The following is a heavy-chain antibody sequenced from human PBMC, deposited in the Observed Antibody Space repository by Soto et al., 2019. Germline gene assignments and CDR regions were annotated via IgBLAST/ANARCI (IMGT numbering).Heavy chain of an antibody. V-gene: IGHV3-30-3*01. Sequence: GGSLRLSCVASGFTFDTYGIHWVRQAPGKGLQWVALISYEGSNTYYADSVRGRFTISRDNSKNTLYLQINALRPEDTGAYYCARVTPGNNLYYFSGLDVWGQGTSVTVYS. CDR3: ARVTPGNNLYYFSGLDV. J-gene: IGHJ6*02. CDR2: ISYEGSNT. D-gene: IGHD1-1*01. CDR1: GFTFDTYG.